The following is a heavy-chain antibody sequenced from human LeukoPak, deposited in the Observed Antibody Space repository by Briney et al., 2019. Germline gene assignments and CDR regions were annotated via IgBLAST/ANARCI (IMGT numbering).Heavy chain of an antibody. Sequence: PGGSLRLSCAASGFTFSSYAMHWVRQAPGKGLEWVAVISYDGSNKYYADSVKGRFTISRDNSKNTLYLQMNSLRAEDTAVYYCARGNVVVPAAEVYYYYMDVWGKGTTVTVSS. V-gene: IGHV3-30*01. CDR1: GFTFSSYA. D-gene: IGHD2-2*01. CDR2: ISYDGSNK. CDR3: ARGNVVVPAAEVYYYYMDV. J-gene: IGHJ6*03.